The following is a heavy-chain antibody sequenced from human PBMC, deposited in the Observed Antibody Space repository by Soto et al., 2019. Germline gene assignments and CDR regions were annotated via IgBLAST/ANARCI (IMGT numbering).Heavy chain of an antibody. D-gene: IGHD6-19*01. CDR3: ARYFRGSGRYFFDY. V-gene: IGHV3-7*03. J-gene: IGHJ4*02. Sequence: PGGSLRLSCVASGFTFSSSFMGWVRQAPGKGLEWVANINQDGGGTYYVDSVQGRFTISRDNAKDSLFLQLNSLRCEDTAVYYCARYFRGSGRYFFDYWGQGTLVTVSS. CDR1: GFTFSSSF. CDR2: INQDGGGT.